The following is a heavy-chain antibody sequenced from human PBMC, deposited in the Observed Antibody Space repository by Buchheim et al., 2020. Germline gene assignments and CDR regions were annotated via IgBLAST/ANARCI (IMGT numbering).Heavy chain of an antibody. CDR1: GFTFSSYE. V-gene: IGHV3-48*03. CDR3: ARVAMISSHPNDAFDI. J-gene: IGHJ3*02. D-gene: IGHD3-22*01. CDR2: ISSSGSTI. Sequence: EVQLVESGGGLVQPGGSLRLSCAASGFTFSSYEMNWVRQAPGKGLEWVSYISSSGSTIYYADSVKGRFTISRDNAKNSLYPQMNSLRAEDTAVYYCARVAMISSHPNDAFDIWGQGT.